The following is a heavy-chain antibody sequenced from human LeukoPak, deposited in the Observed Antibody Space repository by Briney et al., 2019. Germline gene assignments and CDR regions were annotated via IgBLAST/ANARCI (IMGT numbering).Heavy chain of an antibody. CDR3: ATVSEY. CDR1: GFTFNFYW. Sequence: GSLRLSCAASGFTFNFYWMHSGCEVPGKGLMWVSGINNDGTATYYADSVKGRFTISRDNAKNTVYLQMNGLRAEDTTVYYCATVSEYWGQGTLVTVSS. CDR2: INNDGTAT. J-gene: IGHJ4*02. V-gene: IGHV3-74*01.